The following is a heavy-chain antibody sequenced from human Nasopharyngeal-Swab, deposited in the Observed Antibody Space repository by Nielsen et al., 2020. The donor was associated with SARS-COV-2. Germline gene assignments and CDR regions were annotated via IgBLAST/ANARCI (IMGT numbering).Heavy chain of an antibody. CDR2: ADQDGRET. Sequence: EGSLRLSCAMSGVSGFWMSWVRQAPGKGLEWVGQADQDGRETHFADSVRGRFTISRDNAQKSLYLHMNSLRPEDTAVYFCARDNTGTTFDYWGQGTLVTVSS. CDR1: GVSGFW. D-gene: IGHD1-1*01. CDR3: ARDNTGTTFDY. J-gene: IGHJ4*02. V-gene: IGHV3-7*01.